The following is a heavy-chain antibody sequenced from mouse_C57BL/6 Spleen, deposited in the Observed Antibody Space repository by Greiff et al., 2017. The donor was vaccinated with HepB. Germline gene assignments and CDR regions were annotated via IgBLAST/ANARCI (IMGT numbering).Heavy chain of an antibody. V-gene: IGHV1-54*01. D-gene: IGHD1-1*01. J-gene: IGHJ2*01. Sequence: VKVVESGAELVRPGTSVKVSCKASGYAFTNYLIEWVKQRPGQGLEWIGVINPGSGGTNYNEKFKGKATMTADKSSSTAYMQLSSLTSEDSAVYFCARGGNYYGSSPYFDYWGQGTTLTVSS. CDR3: ARGGNYYGSSPYFDY. CDR2: INPGSGGT. CDR1: GYAFTNYL.